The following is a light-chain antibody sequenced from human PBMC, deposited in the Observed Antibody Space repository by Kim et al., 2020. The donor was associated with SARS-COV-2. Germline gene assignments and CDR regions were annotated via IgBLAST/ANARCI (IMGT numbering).Light chain of an antibody. Sequence: GQSITISVPGTSSDVGGYIFVSWYQQQPGKAPKLIIYDVSLRPSGVSDRFSGSKSGNRASLTIFGLQAEDEADYYCTSYTSTSTLVFGGGTQLTVL. CDR3: TSYTSTSTLV. J-gene: IGLJ2*01. CDR2: DVS. CDR1: SSDVGGYIF. V-gene: IGLV2-14*03.